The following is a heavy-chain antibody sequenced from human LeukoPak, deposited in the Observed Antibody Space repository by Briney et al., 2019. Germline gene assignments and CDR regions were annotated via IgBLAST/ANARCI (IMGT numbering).Heavy chain of an antibody. D-gene: IGHD6-19*01. J-gene: IGHJ4*02. CDR1: GFTFSSYG. V-gene: IGHV3-30*02. CDR3: AKDGLPGSQWLVDLSDY. Sequence: PGGSLRLSCAASGFTFSSYGMHWVRQAPGKGLEWVAFIRYDGSNKYYADSVKGRFTISRDNSKNTLYLQMNSLRAEDTAVYYCAKDGLPGSQWLVDLSDYWGQGTLVTVSS. CDR2: IRYDGSNK.